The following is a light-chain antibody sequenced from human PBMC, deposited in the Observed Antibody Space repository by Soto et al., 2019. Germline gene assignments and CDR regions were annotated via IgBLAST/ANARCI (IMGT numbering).Light chain of an antibody. J-gene: IGLJ1*01. CDR2: DVS. CDR3: SSYTSSSTLFYV. Sequence: QSVLTQPASVSGSPGQSINISCTGTSSDVGGYNYVSWYQQHPGKAPKLMIYDVSNRPSGVSNRFSGSKSGNTASLTISGLQAEDEADYYCSSYTSSSTLFYVFGTGTKLTVL. V-gene: IGLV2-14*01. CDR1: SSDVGGYNY.